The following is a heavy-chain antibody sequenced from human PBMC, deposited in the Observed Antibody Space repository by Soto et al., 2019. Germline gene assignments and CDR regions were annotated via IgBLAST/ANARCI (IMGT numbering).Heavy chain of an antibody. D-gene: IGHD5-12*01. J-gene: IGHJ4*02. V-gene: IGHV3-30*18. CDR2: ISYDGSNK. CDR1: GFTLSSYG. CDR3: AKDVMGDGYNPVDY. Sequence: QVHLVESGGGVVQPGRSLRLTCAASGFTLSSYGMHWVRQAPGKGLEWVAVISYDGSNKYYADSVKGRFTISRDNSKNTLYLQMNSLRAEDTAVYYCAKDVMGDGYNPVDYWGQGTLVTVSS.